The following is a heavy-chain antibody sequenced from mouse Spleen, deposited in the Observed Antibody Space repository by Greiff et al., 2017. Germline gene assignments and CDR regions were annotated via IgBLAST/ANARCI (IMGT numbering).Heavy chain of an antibody. V-gene: IGHV5-9*04. CDR2: ISSGGGNT. CDR1: GFTFSSYA. CDR3: ARDRGEAMDY. Sequence: DVKLVESGGGLVKLGGSLKLSCAASGFTFSSYAMSWVRQTPEKRLEWVATISSGGGNTYYPDSVKGRFTISRDNAKNTLYLQMSSLKSEDTAMYYCARDRGEAMDYWGQGTSVTVSS. J-gene: IGHJ4*01.